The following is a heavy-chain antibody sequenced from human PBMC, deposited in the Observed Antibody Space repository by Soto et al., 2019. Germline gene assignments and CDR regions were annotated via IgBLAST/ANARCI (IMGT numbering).Heavy chain of an antibody. J-gene: IGHJ4*02. V-gene: IGHV3-30*18. D-gene: IGHD4-17*01. CDR3: AKDHLTTTVTTVGY. Sequence: QVQLVESGGGVVQPGRSLRLSCAASGFTFSNYGMHWVRQAPGKGLEWVAVISYHGSDKYYADSVKGRFTIPRDNSKNTLYLQMDRLRAEDTAVYYCAKDHLTTTVTTVGYWGQGPLVTVSS. CDR2: ISYHGSDK. CDR1: GFTFSNYG.